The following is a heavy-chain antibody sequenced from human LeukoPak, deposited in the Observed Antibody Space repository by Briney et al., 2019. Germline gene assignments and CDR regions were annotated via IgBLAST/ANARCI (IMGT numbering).Heavy chain of an antibody. CDR2: IYTSGST. CDR1: AGSITNYY. V-gene: IGHV4-4*07. J-gene: IGHJ5*02. Sequence: NPSETLSLTCTVSAGSITNYYWSWIRQPPGKGLEWIGRIYTSGSTKYNPSLKSRVTISVDTSKNQFSLKMSSVTAADTAVYYCARNHGSGRGEWFDPWGQGTLVTVSS. D-gene: IGHD3-10*01. CDR3: ARNHGSGRGEWFDP.